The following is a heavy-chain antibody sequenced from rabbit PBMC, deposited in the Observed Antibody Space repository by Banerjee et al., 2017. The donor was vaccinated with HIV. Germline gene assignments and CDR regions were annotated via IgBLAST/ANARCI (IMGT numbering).Heavy chain of an antibody. CDR2: NYVDSGTE. CDR1: GFSFSSDYD. J-gene: IGHJ4*02. CDR3: ARDLPDIIGWNFGF. V-gene: IGHV1S40*01. Sequence: QSLEESGGGLVKPGASLTLTCTASGFSFSSDYDMCWVRQAPGKGLEWIGCNYVDSGTEYYASWAKGRYTISKTSSTTVTLQMTSLTAADTATYFCARDLPDIIGWNFGFWGPGTLVTVS. D-gene: IGHD1-1*01.